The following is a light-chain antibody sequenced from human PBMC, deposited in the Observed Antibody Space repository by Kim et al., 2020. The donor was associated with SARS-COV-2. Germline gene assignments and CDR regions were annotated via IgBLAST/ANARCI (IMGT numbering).Light chain of an antibody. V-gene: IGLV2-14*03. J-gene: IGLJ2*01. CDR3: SSYTRSSTLYVL. CDR2: AVN. Sequence: ISCTGTSSDVGVHNYVSWYQQHPGNAPKLIIYAVNNRPSGVSNRFSGSKSGNTASLTISGLQAEDEADYYCSSYTRSSTLYVLFGGGTQLTVL. CDR1: SSDVGVHNY.